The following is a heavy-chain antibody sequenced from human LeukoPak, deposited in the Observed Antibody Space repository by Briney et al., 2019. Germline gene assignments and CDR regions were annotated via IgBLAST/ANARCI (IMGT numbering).Heavy chain of an antibody. J-gene: IGHJ4*02. CDR2: ISGSGGST. CDR3: AKPPRAWYDSSALDFDY. D-gene: IGHD3-22*01. Sequence: PGGSLRLSCAASGFTFSSYAMSWVRQAPGKGLEWVSAISGSGGSTYYADSVKGRFTISRDNSKNTLYLQMNSLRAEDTAVYYCAKPPRAWYDSSALDFDYWGQGTLVTVSS. CDR1: GFTFSSYA. V-gene: IGHV3-23*01.